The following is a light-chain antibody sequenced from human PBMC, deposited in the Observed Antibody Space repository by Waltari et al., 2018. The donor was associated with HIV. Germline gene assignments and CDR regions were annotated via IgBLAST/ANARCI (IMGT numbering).Light chain of an antibody. V-gene: IGLV3-19*01. Sequence: SSELTQDPAVSVALGQTVRITCQGESLSSDYASWYQQKPGPAPVLVIYGKNNRPSGIPDRFSGSSSGNTASLTITGAQAEDEADYYCNSRDSSGNHLVFGGGTKLTVL. J-gene: IGLJ3*02. CDR2: GKN. CDR3: NSRDSSGNHLV. CDR1: SLSSDY.